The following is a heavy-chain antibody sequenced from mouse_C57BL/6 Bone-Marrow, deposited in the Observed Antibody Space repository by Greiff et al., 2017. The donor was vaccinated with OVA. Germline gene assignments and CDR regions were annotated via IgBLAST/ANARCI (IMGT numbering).Heavy chain of an antibody. CDR3: TRSHYYGSAFDY. J-gene: IGHJ2*01. V-gene: IGHV1-5*01. D-gene: IGHD1-1*01. CDR2: IYPGNSDT. CDR1: GYTFTSYW. Sequence: VQLQQSGTVLARPGASVKMSCKTSGYTFTSYWMHWVKQRPGPGLEWIGAIYPGNSDTSYNQKFKGKAKLTAVTSASTAYMELSSLTNEDSAVYYCTRSHYYGSAFDYWGQGTTLTVSS.